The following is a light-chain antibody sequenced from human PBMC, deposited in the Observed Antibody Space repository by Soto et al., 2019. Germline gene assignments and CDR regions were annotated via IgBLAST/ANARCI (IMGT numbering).Light chain of an antibody. J-gene: IGKJ1*01. Sequence: EMVLTQSPATLSLSPGERSTLSCRASQSVSSYLAWHQQKPGQAPRLLIYDASNRATGTPARFSGSGSGTDFTLTISSLDPEDFAVYYCQQRSNWPRTFGQGTKVEIK. CDR2: DAS. CDR3: QQRSNWPRT. CDR1: QSVSSY. V-gene: IGKV3-11*01.